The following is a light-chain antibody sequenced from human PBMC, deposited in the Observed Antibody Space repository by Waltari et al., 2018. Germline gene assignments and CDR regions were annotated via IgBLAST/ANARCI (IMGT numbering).Light chain of an antibody. CDR3: QAWDSSTSHVV. J-gene: IGLJ2*01. CDR1: KLGDPY. Sequence: SYELTQPPSVSVSPGQTASITCSGDKLGDPYACWYQQKPGQSPVLVIYQDTKRPSGIAERFSGANSWNTATLTISGTQAMDEADYYCQAWDSSTSHVVFGGGTKLTVL. V-gene: IGLV3-1*01. CDR2: QDT.